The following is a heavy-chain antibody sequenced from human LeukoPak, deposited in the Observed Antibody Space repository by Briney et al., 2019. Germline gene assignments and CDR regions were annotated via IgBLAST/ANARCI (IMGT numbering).Heavy chain of an antibody. V-gene: IGHV1-69*13. CDR2: IIPIFGTA. CDR3: ARLRYQLLWGTEVYDWFDP. D-gene: IGHD2-2*01. CDR1: GGTFSSYA. Sequence: ASVTVSCTASGGTFSSYAISWVRQAPGQGLEWMGGIIPIFGTANYAQKFQGRVTITADESTSTAYMELSSLRSEDTAVYYCARLRYQLLWGTEVYDWFDPWGQGTLVTVSS. J-gene: IGHJ5*02.